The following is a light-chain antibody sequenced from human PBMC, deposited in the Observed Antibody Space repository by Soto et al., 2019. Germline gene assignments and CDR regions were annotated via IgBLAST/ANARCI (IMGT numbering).Light chain of an antibody. J-gene: IGLJ1*01. CDR1: SSDVGGFNY. V-gene: IGLV2-14*03. Sequence: QSVLTQPASVSGSPGQSITISCTGTSSDVGGFNYVSWYQQHPGKAPKLMIYDVTNRPSGVSYRFSGSKSGNTASLTISGLQAEDEADYYCNSYTSSSTYVFGPGTKLTV. CDR3: NSYTSSSTYV. CDR2: DVT.